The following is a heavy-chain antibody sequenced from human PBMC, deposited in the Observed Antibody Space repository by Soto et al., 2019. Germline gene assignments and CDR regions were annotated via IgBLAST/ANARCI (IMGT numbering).Heavy chain of an antibody. V-gene: IGHV3-23*01. CDR3: ARRGSGSYYDY. CDR2: ISGSGDST. Sequence: EVQLLESGGGLVQPGGSLRLSCAASGFTFSSYAMRWVRQAPGKGLEWVSAISGSGDSTYYADSVKGRFTISRDNSKNSLYVQMNSLRGEGTAVYYSARRGSGSYYDYWGQGTLVTVSS. CDR1: GFTFSSYA. D-gene: IGHD1-26*01. J-gene: IGHJ4*02.